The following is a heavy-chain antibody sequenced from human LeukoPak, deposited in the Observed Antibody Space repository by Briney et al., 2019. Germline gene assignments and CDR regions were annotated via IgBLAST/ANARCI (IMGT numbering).Heavy chain of an antibody. CDR3: ARVLAIFGLDTTGFYMDV. J-gene: IGHJ6*03. V-gene: IGHV4-59*11. CDR1: GASISSHY. D-gene: IGHD3/OR15-3a*01. Sequence: SETLSLTCAVSGASISSHYWSWIRQPPGKGLEWIGYTSGSISDNPSLKSRVAVSVDPSQNQVSLSLTSVTAADTAVYYCARVLAIFGLDTTGFYMDVWGKGTTVTVSS. CDR2: TSGSI.